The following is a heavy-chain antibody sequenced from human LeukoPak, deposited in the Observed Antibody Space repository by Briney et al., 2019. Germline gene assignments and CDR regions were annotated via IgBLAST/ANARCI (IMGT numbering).Heavy chain of an antibody. J-gene: IGHJ4*02. CDR3: ASDYCSSGSYYDY. Sequence: GGSLRLSRAASGFTFTIYWVSWVSQAPGNGLEGVANIKQDGSEKYYVVSVKGRFTISRDNAKNSLYLQMNSLRAEETAVYYCASDYCSSGSYYDYWGQGTLVTVSS. V-gene: IGHV3-7*03. D-gene: IGHD3-10*01. CDR1: GFTFTIYW. CDR2: IKQDGSEK.